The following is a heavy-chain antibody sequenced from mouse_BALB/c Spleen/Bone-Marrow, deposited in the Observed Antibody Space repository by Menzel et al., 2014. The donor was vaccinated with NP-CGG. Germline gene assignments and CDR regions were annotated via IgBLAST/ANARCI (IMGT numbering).Heavy chain of an antibody. CDR1: GFTFSSFG. CDR3: ARKGAMITHYYATDY. D-gene: IGHD2-4*01. CDR2: ISNGSSTI. Sequence: EVQVVESGGGLVQPGGSRKLSCAASGFTFSSFGMHWVRQAPEKGLEWVAYISNGSSTIYYADTVKGRFTISRDNPKNTLSLQMTSLRSEDTAMYYCARKGAMITHYYATDYWGQGTSVTVSS. V-gene: IGHV5-17*02. J-gene: IGHJ4*01.